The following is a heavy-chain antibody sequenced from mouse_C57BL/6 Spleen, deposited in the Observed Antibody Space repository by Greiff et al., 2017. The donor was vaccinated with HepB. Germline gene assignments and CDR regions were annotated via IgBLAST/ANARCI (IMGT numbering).Heavy chain of an antibody. J-gene: IGHJ1*03. CDR1: GFTFSDYG. V-gene: IGHV5-17*01. D-gene: IGHD2-1*01. CDR3: ARPYGNYPYWYFDV. Sequence: EVKFEESGGGLVKPGGSLKLSCAASGFTFSDYGMHWVRQAPEKGLEWVAYISSGSSTIYYADTVKGRFTISRDNAKNTLFLQMTSLRSEDTAMYYCARPYGNYPYWYFDVWGTGTTVTVSS. CDR2: ISSGSSTI.